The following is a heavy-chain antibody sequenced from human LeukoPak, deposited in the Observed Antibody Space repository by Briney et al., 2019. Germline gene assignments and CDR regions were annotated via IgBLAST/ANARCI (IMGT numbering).Heavy chain of an antibody. J-gene: IGHJ4*02. V-gene: IGHV1-69*04. D-gene: IGHD1-20*01. CDR1: GGTFSSYA. CDR2: IIPILGIA. Sequence: GASVKVSCKASGGTFSSYAISWVRQAPGQGLEWMGRIIPILGIANYAQKFQGRVTITADKSTSTAYMELSSLRSEDTAVYYCASGGYNWNDSPTYCFDYWGQGTLVTVTS. CDR3: ASGGYNWNDSPTYCFDY.